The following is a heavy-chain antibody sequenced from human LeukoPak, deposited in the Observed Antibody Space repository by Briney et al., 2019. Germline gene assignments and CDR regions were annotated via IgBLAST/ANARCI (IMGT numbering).Heavy chain of an antibody. D-gene: IGHD2-15*01. Sequence: GGSLRLSCSASGFAFSSFWMSWVRQAPGKGLEWVANIKQDGSEKYYVDSVKGRFTISRDNTKNSLSLQMNSLRAEDTAIYYCARDGSRPPSPPDYWGQGTLVTVSS. CDR2: IKQDGSEK. CDR3: ARDGSRPPSPPDY. J-gene: IGHJ4*02. V-gene: IGHV3-7*01. CDR1: GFAFSSFW.